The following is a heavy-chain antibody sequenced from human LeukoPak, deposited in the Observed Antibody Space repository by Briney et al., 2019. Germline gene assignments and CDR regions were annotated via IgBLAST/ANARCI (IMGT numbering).Heavy chain of an antibody. CDR2: MYLSGTT. D-gene: IGHD3-22*01. V-gene: IGHV4-4*02. CDR1: GDSTNSFDL. J-gene: IGHJ4*02. Sequence: SETLSLTCTVSGDSTNSFDLWSWVRQPPGKGLEWIGEMYLSGTTHSNPSVKSRVTISIDKSKNQFFLNLSSVTAADTAVYYCAGLVGRYSSGLYYYYFDYWGQGTLVTVSS. CDR3: AGLVGRYSSGLYYYYFDY.